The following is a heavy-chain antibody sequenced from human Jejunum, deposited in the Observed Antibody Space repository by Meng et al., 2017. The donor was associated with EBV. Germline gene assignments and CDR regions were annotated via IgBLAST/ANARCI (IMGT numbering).Heavy chain of an antibody. CDR3: ARGPDHSKQGY. CDR2: ISDNEGT. CDR1: DGSFSGYY. V-gene: IGHV4-34*01. D-gene: IGHD1-14*01. J-gene: IGHJ4*02. Sequence: QVQINEGGAGLLKPSETLSLICAVYDGSFSGYYWSWIRQPPGKGLEWIGEISDNEGTKYNPSLKSRVTVSLDTSKNQFSLRLSSVTAADTALYYCARGPDHSKQGYWGQGTLVTASS.